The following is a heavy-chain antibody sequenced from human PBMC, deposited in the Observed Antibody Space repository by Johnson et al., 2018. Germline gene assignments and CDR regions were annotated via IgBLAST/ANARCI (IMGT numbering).Heavy chain of an antibody. CDR3: AKGYGVAYAFDY. J-gene: IGHJ4*02. D-gene: IGHD2-15*01. CDR2: IWYDENHK. CDR1: GFTFSSYG. V-gene: IGHV3-33*06. Sequence: QLVESGGGVVQPGRSLRLSCAASGFTFSSYGMHWVRQAPGKGLEWVAVIWYDENHKYYADSVKGRFTISRDNSKDTLQLQMTSLRPEDTAVYYCAKGYGVAYAFDYCGQGTLVTVSS.